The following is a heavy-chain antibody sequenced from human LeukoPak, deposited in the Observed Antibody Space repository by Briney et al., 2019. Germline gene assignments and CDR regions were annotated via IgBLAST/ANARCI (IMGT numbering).Heavy chain of an antibody. CDR1: GGSFSGYY. D-gene: IGHD4-17*01. Sequence: KPSETLSLTCAVYGGSFSGYYWSWIRQPPGKGLEWIGEINHSGSTNYNPSLKSRVTISVDTSKNQFSLKLSSVTAADTAVYYCARLHYGDADFDYWGQGTLVTVSS. CDR3: ARLHYGDADFDY. J-gene: IGHJ4*02. V-gene: IGHV4-34*01. CDR2: INHSGST.